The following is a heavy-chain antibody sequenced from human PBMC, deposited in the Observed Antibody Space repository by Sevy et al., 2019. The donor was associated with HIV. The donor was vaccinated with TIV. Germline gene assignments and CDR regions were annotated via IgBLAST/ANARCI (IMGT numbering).Heavy chain of an antibody. V-gene: IGHV1-18*04. CDR3: ARYYNCSGGSCYSSLFDY. CDR1: GYTFTSYG. CDR2: ISAYNGNT. D-gene: IGHD2-15*01. J-gene: IGHJ4*02. Sequence: ASVKVSCKASGYTFTSYGISWVRQAPGQGLEWMGWISAYNGNTNYAQKLQGRVTMTTDTSTSTACMELRSLRSDDTAVYYCARYYNCSGGSCYSSLFDYWGQGTLVTVSS.